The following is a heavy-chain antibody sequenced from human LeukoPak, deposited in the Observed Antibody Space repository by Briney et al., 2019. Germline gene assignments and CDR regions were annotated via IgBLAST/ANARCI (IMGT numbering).Heavy chain of an antibody. CDR1: GYTFTSYG. V-gene: IGHV1-18*01. D-gene: IGHD1-1*01. J-gene: IGHJ3*02. CDR3: ARMENLPDDAIYI. CDR2: ISAYNGNT. Sequence: ASVKVSYKDSGYTFTSYGLRWVRQAPGQGLEWMGWISAYNGNTNYAQKLQGRVTMTTDTSTSTAYMELRSLRSEDTAVYYCARMENLPDDAIYIWGQGTMVTVSS.